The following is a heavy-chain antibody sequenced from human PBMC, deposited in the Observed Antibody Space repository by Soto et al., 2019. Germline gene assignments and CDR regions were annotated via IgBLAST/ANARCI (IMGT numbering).Heavy chain of an antibody. Sequence: EVQLVESGGGLVQPGRSLRLSCAASGFTFDDYAMHWVRQAPGKGLEWVSGISWNSGSIGYADSVKGRFTISRDNAKNSLYLQMNSLRAEDTALYYCAKDSRAVKSGYAEGHFDYWGQGTLVTVSS. V-gene: IGHV3-9*01. CDR3: AKDSRAVKSGYAEGHFDY. CDR1: GFTFDDYA. J-gene: IGHJ4*02. D-gene: IGHD5-12*01. CDR2: ISWNSGSI.